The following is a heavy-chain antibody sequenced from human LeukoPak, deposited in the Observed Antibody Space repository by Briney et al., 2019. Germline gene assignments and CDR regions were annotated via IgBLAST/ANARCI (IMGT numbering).Heavy chain of an antibody. CDR3: ARDYVAGSIDY. J-gene: IGHJ4*02. CDR1: GFTFSSYG. V-gene: IGHV3-33*01. D-gene: IGHD3-16*01. CDR2: IWYDGSNK. Sequence: QSGGSLRLSCAASGFTFSSYGMHWVRQAPGKGLEWVAVIWYDGSNKYYADSVKGRFTISRDNSKNTLYLQMNSLRAEDTAVYYCARDYVAGSIDYWGQGTLATVSS.